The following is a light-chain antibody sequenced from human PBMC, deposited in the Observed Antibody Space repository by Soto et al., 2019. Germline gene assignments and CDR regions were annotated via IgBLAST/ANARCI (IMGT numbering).Light chain of an antibody. J-gene: IGKJ5*01. Sequence: EIVLTQSPGTLSLSPGEEATLSCRASQSVDSNYLAWYQQKPGQTPRLIIYGASGRADGIPHRFSGSGFGTDFTLTISKVEPEDFAVYYCQQYGTPRSVTFGQGTRLHI. CDR1: QSVDSNY. V-gene: IGKV3-20*01. CDR3: QQYGTPRSVT. CDR2: GAS.